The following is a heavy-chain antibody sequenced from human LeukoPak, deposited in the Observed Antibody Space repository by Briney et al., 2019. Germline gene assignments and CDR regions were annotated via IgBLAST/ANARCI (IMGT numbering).Heavy chain of an antibody. J-gene: IGHJ4*02. CDR3: ARMGIAVAGTAFISDY. Sequence: SVKVSCKASGGTFSSYAISWVRQAPGQGLEWMGGIIPIFGTANYAQKFQGRVTITTDESTSTAYMELSSLRSEDTAVYYCARMGIAVAGTAFISDYWGQGTLVTVSS. CDR1: GGTFSSYA. D-gene: IGHD6-19*01. CDR2: IIPIFGTA. V-gene: IGHV1-69*05.